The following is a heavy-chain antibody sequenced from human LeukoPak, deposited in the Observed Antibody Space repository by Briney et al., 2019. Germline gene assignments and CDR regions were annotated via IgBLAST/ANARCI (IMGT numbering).Heavy chain of an antibody. CDR2: ISSSGSTI. J-gene: IGHJ4*02. CDR3: ARDNYDSSTPYYFDY. V-gene: IGHV3-48*03. Sequence: PGGSLRLSCAASGFTFSSYEMNWVRQAPGKGLEWVSYISSSGSTIYNADSLEGRFTISRDNAKNSLYLQMNSLRAEDTAVYYCARDNYDSSTPYYFDYWGQGTLVTVSS. CDR1: GFTFSSYE. D-gene: IGHD3-22*01.